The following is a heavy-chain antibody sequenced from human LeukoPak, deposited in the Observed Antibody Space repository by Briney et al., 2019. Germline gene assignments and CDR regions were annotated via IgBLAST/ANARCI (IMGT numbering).Heavy chain of an antibody. CDR1: GYTFTTYG. D-gene: IGHD1-26*01. Sequence: ASVKVSCKASGYTFTTYGITWVRQAPGQGLEWMGWISVYNGNTNYAQKLQGRVTMTTDTSTSTAYMELRSLRSDDTAVYYCAREDSSSGSYDYWGQGTLVTVSS. CDR3: AREDSSSGSYDY. V-gene: IGHV1-18*01. CDR2: ISVYNGNT. J-gene: IGHJ4*02.